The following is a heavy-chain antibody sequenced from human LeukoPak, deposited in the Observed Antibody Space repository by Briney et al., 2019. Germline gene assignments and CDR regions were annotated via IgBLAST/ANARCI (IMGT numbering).Heavy chain of an antibody. CDR2: ISSSSSYI. CDR3: ARDRLAVAGPGPLDY. V-gene: IGHV3-21*01. CDR1: GFTFSGYS. J-gene: IGHJ4*02. D-gene: IGHD6-19*01. Sequence: GGSLRLSCAASGFTFSGYSMNWVRQAPGKGLEWVSSISSSSSYIYYADSVKGRFTISRDNAKNSLYLQMNSLRAEDTAVYYCARDRLAVAGPGPLDYWGQGTLVTVSS.